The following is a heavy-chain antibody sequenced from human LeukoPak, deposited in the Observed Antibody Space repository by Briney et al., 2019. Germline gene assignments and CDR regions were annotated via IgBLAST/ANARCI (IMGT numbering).Heavy chain of an antibody. CDR2: IYYIGNT. V-gene: IGHV4-59*01. CDR1: GGSFSGYY. CDR3: ARVGYYYDSNGYYSNYFDY. J-gene: IGHJ4*02. Sequence: KPSETLSLTCAVYGGSFSGYYWNWIRQPPGKGLEWIGSIYYIGNTNYSPSLKSRVTISVDTSKNQFSLKLTSVTAADTAVYYCARVGYYYDSNGYYSNYFDYWGQGTLVTVSS. D-gene: IGHD3-22*01.